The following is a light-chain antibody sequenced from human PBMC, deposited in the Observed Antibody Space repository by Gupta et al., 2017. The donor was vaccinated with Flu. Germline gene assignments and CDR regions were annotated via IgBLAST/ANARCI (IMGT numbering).Light chain of an antibody. CDR3: MQALQTRLT. Sequence: DIVMTQSPISLPVTPGERASIPCRSSQSLLHSNGYNYLDWYLQTPGHSPQLLIYLGSNRASGVPDRFSGSGSGTDFTLKISRVEADDVGVYYCMQALQTRLTFGGGTKVEIK. CDR1: QSLLHSNGYNY. V-gene: IGKV2-28*01. CDR2: LGS. J-gene: IGKJ4*01.